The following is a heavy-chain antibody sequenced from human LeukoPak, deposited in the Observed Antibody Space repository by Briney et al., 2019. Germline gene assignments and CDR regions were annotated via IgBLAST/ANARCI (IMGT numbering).Heavy chain of an antibody. V-gene: IGHV6-1*01. D-gene: IGHD1-7*01. Sequence: SQTLSLTCAISGDSVSSNSAAWTWIRQSPSRGLEWLGRTYYRSKGYNDYAVSVKSRITINPDTSKNQCSLQLNSVTPEDTAVYYRARTESGITGTSSWFDPWGQGTLVTVSS. J-gene: IGHJ5*02. CDR1: GDSVSSNSAA. CDR3: ARTESGITGTSSWFDP. CDR2: TYYRSKGYN.